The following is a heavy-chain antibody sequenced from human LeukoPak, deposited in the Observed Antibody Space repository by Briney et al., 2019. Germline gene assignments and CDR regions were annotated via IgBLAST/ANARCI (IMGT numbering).Heavy chain of an antibody. D-gene: IGHD3-10*01. CDR2: NYYSGST. V-gene: IGHV4-59*08. J-gene: IGHJ4*02. Sequence: PSETLSLTCTVSGGSISSYYWSWIRQPPGKGLEWIGYNYYSGSTNYNPSLKSRVTISVDTSKNQFSLKLSSVTAADTAVYYCARLSGSSEVDYWGQGTLVTVSS. CDR1: GGSISSYY. CDR3: ARLSGSSEVDY.